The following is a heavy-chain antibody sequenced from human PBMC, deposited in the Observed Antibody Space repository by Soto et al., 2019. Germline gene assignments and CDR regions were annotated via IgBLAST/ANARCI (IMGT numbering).Heavy chain of an antibody. CDR2: IYSGGST. J-gene: IGHJ4*02. CDR1: GFTVSSNY. D-gene: IGHD6-13*01. CDR3: ARGMQQLVPFDY. Sequence: GGSLRLSCAASGFTVSSNYMSWVRQAPGKGLEWVSVIYSGGSTYYADSVKGRFTISRDNSKNTLYLQMNSLRAEDSAVYYGARGMQQLVPFDYWGQGPLVTVSS. V-gene: IGHV3-53*01.